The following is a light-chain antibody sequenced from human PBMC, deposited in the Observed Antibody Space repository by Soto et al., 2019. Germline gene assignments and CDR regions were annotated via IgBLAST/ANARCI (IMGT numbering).Light chain of an antibody. V-gene: IGLV3-1*01. CDR2: QDD. Sequence: SYELTQPPSVSVSPGQTASITCSGDKLGDKYACWYQQKPGRSPVLVIYQDDQRPSGIPERFSGSTSGNTATLTISGTQAMDEADYYCQAWDSITYVEFGGGTQLTVL. CDR3: QAWDSITYVE. J-gene: IGLJ2*01. CDR1: KLGDKY.